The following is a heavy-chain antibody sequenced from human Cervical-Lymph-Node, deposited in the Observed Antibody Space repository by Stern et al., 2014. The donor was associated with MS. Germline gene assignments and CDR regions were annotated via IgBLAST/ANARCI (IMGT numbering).Heavy chain of an antibody. CDR1: GGTFSSSYA. Sequence: QVQLVQSGAEVKKPGSSVKVSCKASGGTFSSSYAVTWVRPAPGQGLGWMGRIIPFIGLPNYAQKFQTRLTITADKSTSTVFLELSGLTSEDTAVYYCARGIVTNRPAATLHNLFDPWGQGTLVTVSS. V-gene: IGHV1-69*04. J-gene: IGHJ5*02. CDR2: IIPFIGLP. D-gene: IGHD2-15*01. CDR3: ARGIVTNRPAATLHNLFDP.